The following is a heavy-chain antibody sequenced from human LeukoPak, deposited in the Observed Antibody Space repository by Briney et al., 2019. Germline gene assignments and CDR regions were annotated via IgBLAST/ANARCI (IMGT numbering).Heavy chain of an antibody. V-gene: IGHV3-23*01. J-gene: IGHJ4*02. Sequence: GGSLRLSCAASGFTFSSYAMNWVRQAPGKGLEWVSAISGSGGSTYYADSVKGRFTISRDNSKNTLFLQMNSLRAEDTAVYYCANEEYFYGSGFDYWGQGTLVTVSS. CDR1: GFTFSSYA. CDR3: ANEEYFYGSGFDY. CDR2: ISGSGGST. D-gene: IGHD3-10*01.